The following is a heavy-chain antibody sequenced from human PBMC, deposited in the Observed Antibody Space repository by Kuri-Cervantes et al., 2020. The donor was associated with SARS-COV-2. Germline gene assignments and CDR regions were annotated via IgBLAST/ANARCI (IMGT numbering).Heavy chain of an antibody. V-gene: IGHV1-46*01. CDR3: ARDPATVTTGIGMDV. Sequence: ASVKVSCKASGYTFTTYYIHWVRQAPGQGLEWMGIISPSGGGTSYAQKFQGRVAVTRDTPTSTVYMELSSLGSEDTAVYYCARDPATVTTGIGMDVWGQGTTVTVSS. D-gene: IGHD4-17*01. CDR2: ISPSGGGT. J-gene: IGHJ6*02. CDR1: GYTFTTYY.